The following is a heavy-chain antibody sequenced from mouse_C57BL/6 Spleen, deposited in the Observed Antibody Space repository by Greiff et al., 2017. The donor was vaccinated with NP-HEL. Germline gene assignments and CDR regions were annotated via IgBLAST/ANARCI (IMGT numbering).Heavy chain of an antibody. CDR2: VYPYDGGT. J-gene: IGHJ4*01. CDR3: ARENYGSSDDDAMDY. Sequence: VQLKESGPVLVKPGPSVKISCKASGFTFTDYYMHWVKQRHGKSLEWIGLVYPYDGGTSYNQKFKDKATLTVDTSSSQSFMELDSLTSEDSAVEDCARENYGSSDDDAMDYWGQGTSVTVPS. CDR1: GFTFTDYY. D-gene: IGHD1-1*01. V-gene: IGHV1-36*01.